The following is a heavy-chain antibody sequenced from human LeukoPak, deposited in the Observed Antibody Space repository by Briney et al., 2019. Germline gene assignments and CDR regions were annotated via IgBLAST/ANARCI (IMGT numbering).Heavy chain of an antibody. CDR2: VTDTGGNT. CDR1: GFTFSSYA. Sequence: GWSLRLSCAASGFTFSSYAMTWVRQAPVKGLEWLSVVTDTGGNTYHADSVKGRFTISRDNSKNTVYLEMNSLRVEDTAVYYCAKGTVRSCSGPSCYPLDSWGRGTLVTVSS. D-gene: IGHD2-15*01. J-gene: IGHJ4*02. V-gene: IGHV3-23*01. CDR3: AKGTVRSCSGPSCYPLDS.